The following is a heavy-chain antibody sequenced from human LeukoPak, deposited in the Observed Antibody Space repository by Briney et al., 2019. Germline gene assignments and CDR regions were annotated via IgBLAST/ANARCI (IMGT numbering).Heavy chain of an antibody. CDR1: GFTFSSYA. CDR2: ISYDGSNK. J-gene: IGHJ4*02. V-gene: IGHV3-30*04. Sequence: GGSLRLSCAASGFTFSSYAMHWVRQAPGKGLEWVAVISYDGSNKYYADSVKGRFTISRDNAKNSLYLQMNSLRAEDTALYYCAREQRTVRGYYFDYWGQGTLVTVSS. D-gene: IGHD4-17*01. CDR3: AREQRTVRGYYFDY.